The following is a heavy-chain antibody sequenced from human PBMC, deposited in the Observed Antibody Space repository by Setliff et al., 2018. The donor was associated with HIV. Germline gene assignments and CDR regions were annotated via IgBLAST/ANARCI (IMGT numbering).Heavy chain of an antibody. CDR2: ISAYDGST. Sequence: ASVKVSCKASGYTFTNYGISWVRQAPGQGLEWMGWISAYDGSTNFAQKFQGRVTLTTDTSTRTGYMEVNGLKSDDTAVYYCARDYIHVFDIWGQGTMVTVSS. V-gene: IGHV1-18*01. CDR3: ARDYIHVFDI. CDR1: GYTFTNYG. J-gene: IGHJ3*02.